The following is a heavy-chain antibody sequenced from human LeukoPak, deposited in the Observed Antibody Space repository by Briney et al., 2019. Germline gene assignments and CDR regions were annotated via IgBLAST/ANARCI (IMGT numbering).Heavy chain of an antibody. J-gene: IGHJ4*02. V-gene: IGHV3-21*01. CDR2: ISSGSSYI. CDR1: GFTFSSYS. D-gene: IGHD3-22*01. Sequence: GGSLRLSCAASGFTFSSYSMNWVRQAPGKGLEWVSSISSGSSYIYYADSVKGRFTISRDNAKNPLYLQMNSLRAEDTAVYYCARDGASITMIVVVISYFDYWGQGTLVTVSS. CDR3: ARDGASITMIVVVISYFDY.